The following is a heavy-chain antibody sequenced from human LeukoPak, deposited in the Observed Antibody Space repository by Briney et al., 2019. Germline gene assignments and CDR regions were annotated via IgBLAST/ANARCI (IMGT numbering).Heavy chain of an antibody. D-gene: IGHD6-19*01. J-gene: IGHJ5*02. CDR3: AREPGYSSGWFDP. CDR1: GGTFSSYA. Sequence: GSSVKVSCKASGGTFSSYAISWVRQAPGQGLEWMGRIIPIFGTANYAQKFQGRVTITTGESTSTAYMELSSLRSEDTAVYYCAREPGYSSGWFDPWGQGTLVTVSS. CDR2: IIPIFGTA. V-gene: IGHV1-69*05.